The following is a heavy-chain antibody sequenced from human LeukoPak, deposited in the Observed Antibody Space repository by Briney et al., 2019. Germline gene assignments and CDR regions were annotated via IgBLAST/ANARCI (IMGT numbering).Heavy chain of an antibody. CDR1: GFTFSSYS. D-gene: IGHD2-2*01. CDR2: ISSSSETI. CDR3: ARDFGRTSDWQPRLYYGMDV. J-gene: IGHJ6*02. Sequence: GGSLRLSCAASGFTFSSYSMNWVRQAPGKGLEWVSYISSSSETIYYTDSVKGRFTISRDNAKNSLYLQMNSLRAEDTAVYYCARDFGRTSDWQPRLYYGMDVWGQGTTVTVSS. V-gene: IGHV3-48*01.